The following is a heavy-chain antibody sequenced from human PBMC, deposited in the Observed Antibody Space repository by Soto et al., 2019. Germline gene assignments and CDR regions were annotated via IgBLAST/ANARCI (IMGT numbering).Heavy chain of an antibody. Sequence: TLSLTCAVSGGSISSGGYSWSWIRQPPGKGLEWIGYIYHSGSTYYNPSLKSRVTISVDRSKNQFSLKLSSVTAADTAVYYCASSMTTVTTVDYWGQGTLVTVSS. D-gene: IGHD4-17*01. V-gene: IGHV4-30-2*01. J-gene: IGHJ4*02. CDR1: GGSISSGGYS. CDR2: IYHSGST. CDR3: ASSMTTVTTVDY.